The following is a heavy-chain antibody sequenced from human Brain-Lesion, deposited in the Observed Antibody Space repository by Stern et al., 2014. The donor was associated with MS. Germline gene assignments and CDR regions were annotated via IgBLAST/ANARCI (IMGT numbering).Heavy chain of an antibody. J-gene: IGHJ4*02. CDR3: AKSPATPSGYDRFDY. D-gene: IGHD5-12*01. CDR1: GYLFDDYW. CDR2: IFPRDSNT. V-gene: IGHV5-51*03. Sequence: EVQLVQSGAEVKKPGESLKISCEASGYLFDDYWIGWVRQMSGRGLELVAIIFPRDSNTRYSPSVQGQVTISADKSISTAHLQCSTLKPSDPAMYYCAKSPATPSGYDRFDYWGQGALVTVSS.